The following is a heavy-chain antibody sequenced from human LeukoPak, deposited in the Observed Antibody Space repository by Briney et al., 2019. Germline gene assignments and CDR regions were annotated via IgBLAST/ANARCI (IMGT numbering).Heavy chain of an antibody. J-gene: IGHJ4*02. Sequence: SQTLSLTCTVSGASINSGNSYWSWIRQPPGKGLEWIGYIYYSGITYYNPSLKSRVSMSVDTSENQFSLKLNSVTAADTAVYYCARSPYFDFWAGYYDLDCWGQGTLVTVSS. D-gene: IGHD3-3*01. CDR2: IYYSGIT. CDR1: GASINSGNSY. V-gene: IGHV4-30-4*08. CDR3: ARSPYFDFWAGYYDLDC.